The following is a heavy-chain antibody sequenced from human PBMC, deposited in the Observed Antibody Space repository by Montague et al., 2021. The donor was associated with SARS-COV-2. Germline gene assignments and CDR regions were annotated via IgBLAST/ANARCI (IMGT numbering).Heavy chain of an antibody. CDR2: IYYSGST. V-gene: IGHV4-59*01. CDR1: GGSISSYY. D-gene: IGHD5-12*01. CDR3: ARGAGRGSGYGKYYYYYYGMDV. Sequence: SETLSLTCTVSGGSISSYYWSWIRQPPGKGLEWIGYIYYSGSTNYNPSLKSRGTISVDTSKNQFSLKLSSVTAADTAVYFCARGAGRGSGYGKYYYYYYGMDVWGQGTTVTVSS. J-gene: IGHJ6*02.